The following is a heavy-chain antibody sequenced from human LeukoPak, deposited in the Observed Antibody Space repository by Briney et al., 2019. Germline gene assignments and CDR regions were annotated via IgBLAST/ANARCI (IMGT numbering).Heavy chain of an antibody. Sequence: PSETLSLTCTVSGGSIRTYYWSWIRQPPGKGLEWIGYIYYSGSTNYNPSPKSRVTISVDTSKNQFSLKLSSVTAADTAVYYCARVYAAAGVWGMDVWGQGTTVTVSS. J-gene: IGHJ6*02. CDR1: GGSIRTYY. D-gene: IGHD6-13*01. CDR2: IYYSGST. V-gene: IGHV4-59*01. CDR3: ARVYAAAGVWGMDV.